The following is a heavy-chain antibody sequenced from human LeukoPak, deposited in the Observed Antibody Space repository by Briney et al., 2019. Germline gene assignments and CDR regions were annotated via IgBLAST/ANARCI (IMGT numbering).Heavy chain of an antibody. J-gene: IGHJ5*02. D-gene: IGHD1-26*01. V-gene: IGHV1-18*01. CDR1: GYTCTSNG. Sequence: GASVTVSCKACGYTCTSNGINWVRQPPAQGLEWMGWISAYNGNTNYAQKLQGRVTMTTDTSTSTAYMELRSLRSDDTAVYYCARDWGVGANWFDPWGQGTLVTVSS. CDR3: ARDWGVGANWFDP. CDR2: ISAYNGNT.